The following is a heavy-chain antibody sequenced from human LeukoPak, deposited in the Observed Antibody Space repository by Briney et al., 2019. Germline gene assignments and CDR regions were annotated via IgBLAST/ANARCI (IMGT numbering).Heavy chain of an antibody. D-gene: IGHD2-15*01. V-gene: IGHV1-18*01. CDR3: VRIPVVVVAATYWFDP. Sequence: ASVKVSCKASGYTFTSYGISWVRQAPGQGLEWMGWISAYNGNTNYAQKLQGRVTMTTDTSTSTAYMELRSLRSDDTAVYYCVRIPVVVVAATYWFDPWGQGTLVTVSS. J-gene: IGHJ5*02. CDR1: GYTFTSYG. CDR2: ISAYNGNT.